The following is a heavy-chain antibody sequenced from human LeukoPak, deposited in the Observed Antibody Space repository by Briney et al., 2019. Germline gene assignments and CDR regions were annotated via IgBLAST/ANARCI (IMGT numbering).Heavy chain of an antibody. V-gene: IGHV4-59*01. Sequence: PSETLSLTCTVSGGSISSYYWSWIRQPPGKGLEWIGYIYYSGSTVYNPSLKSRATISVDTSKNQFSLKLSSVTAADTAVYYCARIASGATTWGQGTLVTVSS. D-gene: IGHD4-17*01. CDR1: GGSISSYY. CDR2: IYYSGST. CDR3: ARIASGATT. J-gene: IGHJ4*02.